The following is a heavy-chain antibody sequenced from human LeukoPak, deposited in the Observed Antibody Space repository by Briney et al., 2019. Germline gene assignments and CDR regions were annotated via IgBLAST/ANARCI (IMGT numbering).Heavy chain of an antibody. CDR1: GFTFSSYS. D-gene: IGHD2-2*01. J-gene: IGHJ5*02. CDR3: ARDPWAIVVVPAAPEIGWFDP. V-gene: IGHV3-21*01. Sequence: GGSLRLSCAASGFTFSSYSMNWVRQAPGKGLEWVSSISSSSSYIYYADSVKGRFTISRDNAKNSLYLQMNSLRAEDTAVYYCARDPWAIVVVPAAPEIGWFDPWGQGTLVTASS. CDR2: ISSSSSYI.